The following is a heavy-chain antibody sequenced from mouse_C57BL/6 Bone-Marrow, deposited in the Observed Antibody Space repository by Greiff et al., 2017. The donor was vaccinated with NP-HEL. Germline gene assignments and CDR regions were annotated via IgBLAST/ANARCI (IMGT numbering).Heavy chain of an antibody. CDR3: AVYYGYAY. D-gene: IGHD1-2*01. CDR2: IDPSDSYT. Sequence: VQLQQSGAELVMPGASVKLSCKASGYTFTSYWMHWVKQRPGQGLEWIGEIDPSDSYTNYNQKFKGKSTLTVDKSSSTAYMQLSSLTSEDSAVYYCAVYYGYAYWGQGTLVTVSA. V-gene: IGHV1-69*01. CDR1: GYTFTSYW. J-gene: IGHJ3*01.